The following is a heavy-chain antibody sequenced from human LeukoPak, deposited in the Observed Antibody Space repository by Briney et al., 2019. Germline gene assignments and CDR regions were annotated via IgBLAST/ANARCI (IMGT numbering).Heavy chain of an antibody. CDR3: ARGAFTRYGMGTDY. D-gene: IGHD3-9*01. Sequence: GGSLRLSCAASGFTFSSYSMNWVRQAPGKGLEWVSSISSSSSYIYYADSVKGRFTISRDNAKNSLYLQMNSLRAEDTAVYYCARGAFTRYGMGTDYWGQGTLVTVSS. CDR1: GFTFSSYS. J-gene: IGHJ4*02. V-gene: IGHV3-21*01. CDR2: ISSSSSYI.